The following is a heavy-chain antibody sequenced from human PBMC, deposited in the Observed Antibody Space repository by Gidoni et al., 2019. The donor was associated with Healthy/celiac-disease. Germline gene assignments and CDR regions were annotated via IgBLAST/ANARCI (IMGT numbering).Heavy chain of an antibody. V-gene: IGHV3-9*01. Sequence: EVQLVESGGGLVQPGRSLRLPCAASGFTFAAYAMHWVRQAQGKGLGWVSGISWNSGSIGYADSVKGRFTISRDNAKNSLYLQMNSLRAEDTALYYCAKGPDKYSSGWELFDYWGQGTLVTVSS. CDR2: ISWNSGSI. CDR3: AKGPDKYSSGWELFDY. CDR1: GFTFAAYA. D-gene: IGHD6-19*01. J-gene: IGHJ4*02.